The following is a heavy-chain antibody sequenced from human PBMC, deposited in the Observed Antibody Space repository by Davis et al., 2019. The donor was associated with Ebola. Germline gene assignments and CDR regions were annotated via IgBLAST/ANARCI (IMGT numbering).Heavy chain of an antibody. Sequence: PSETLSLTCTVSGGSISSYYWSWIRQPPGKGLEWIGYIYYSGSTYYNPSLKSRVTISVDTSKNQFSLKLSSVTAADTAVYYCARDTAIVVVPAAITLRAFDIWGQGTMVTVSS. CDR3: ARDTAIVVVPAAITLRAFDI. D-gene: IGHD2-2*01. CDR1: GGSISSYY. V-gene: IGHV4-59*12. CDR2: IYYSGST. J-gene: IGHJ3*02.